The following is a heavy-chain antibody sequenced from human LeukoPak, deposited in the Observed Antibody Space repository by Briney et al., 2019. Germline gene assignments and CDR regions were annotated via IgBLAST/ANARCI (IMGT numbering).Heavy chain of an antibody. J-gene: IGHJ4*02. CDR1: GGSISSSSYY. D-gene: IGHD2-8*01. CDR2: IYYSGST. CDR3: ARQQGWPHLMLYYFDY. V-gene: IGHV4-39*01. Sequence: SETLSLTCTVSGGSISSSSYYWGWIRQPPGKGLEWIGSIYYSGSTYYNPSLKSRVTISVDTSKNQFSLKLSSVTAADTAVYYCARQQGWPHLMLYYFDYWGQGTLVTVSS.